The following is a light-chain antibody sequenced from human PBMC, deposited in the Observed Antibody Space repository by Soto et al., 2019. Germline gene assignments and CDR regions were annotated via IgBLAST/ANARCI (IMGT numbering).Light chain of an antibody. CDR3: QQYHNWPLT. J-gene: IGKJ4*01. V-gene: IGKV3-15*01. CDR1: QSVSGD. CDR2: GVS. Sequence: EIVLTHSPATLSVCPGEIATLSCRASQSVSGDLAWYHHKPGQAPRLLIYGVSTRANGVPARFSGSGSGTVFTLTISSLQSEDFAVYYRQQYHNWPLTFGGGTKVDIK.